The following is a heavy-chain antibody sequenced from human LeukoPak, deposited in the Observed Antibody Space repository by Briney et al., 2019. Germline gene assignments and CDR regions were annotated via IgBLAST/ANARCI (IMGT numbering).Heavy chain of an antibody. CDR3: ARDQMAMPA. CDR2: IKEDGSEK. J-gene: IGHJ5*02. V-gene: IGHV3-7*01. D-gene: IGHD5-24*01. CDR1: GFTVSSYW. Sequence: GGSLRLSCAASGFTVSSYWMSWVRQAPGKGLEWVANIKEDGSEKYYVDSVMGRFTISRDNAKNSLYLQMNSLRAGDTALYYCARDQMAMPAWGQGTLVTVSS.